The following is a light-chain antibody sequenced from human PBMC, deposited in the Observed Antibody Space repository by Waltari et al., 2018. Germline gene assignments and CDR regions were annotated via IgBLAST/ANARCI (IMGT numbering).Light chain of an antibody. Sequence: SYVLTQPPSVSVAPGQTARLSCGGNKIGSNGVHWYRQNPGPAPGLAVYDNSDRPSGVPEGPSCSNPGDTAPLTNNWVRAGDEGEYYRPVWDTCRDHLWGFGGGTKPTVL. CDR2: DNS. CDR3: PVWDTCRDHLWG. J-gene: IGLJ3*02. CDR1: KIGSNG. V-gene: IGLV3-21*02.